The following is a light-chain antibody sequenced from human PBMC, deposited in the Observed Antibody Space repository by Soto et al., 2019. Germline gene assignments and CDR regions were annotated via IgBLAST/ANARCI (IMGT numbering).Light chain of an antibody. Sequence: QSALTQPASVSGSPGQSITISCTGTSSDIGAYNYVSWYQQHPGKAPKLIIFEVSNRPSGVSNRFSGSKSGNTASLTISGLQPEDEADYHCSSYTGGNTSWIFGGGTKLTVL. CDR1: SSDIGAYNY. CDR3: SSYTGGNTSWI. CDR2: EVS. V-gene: IGLV2-14*01. J-gene: IGLJ3*02.